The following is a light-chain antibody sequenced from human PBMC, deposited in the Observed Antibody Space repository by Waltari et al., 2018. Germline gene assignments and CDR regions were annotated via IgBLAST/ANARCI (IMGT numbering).Light chain of an antibody. Sequence: QAVLTQPSSLSASPGASASLTCPLRSGINVGTYRIYWYQQKPGSPPQYLLRYKSDSDKQQGSGVPSRFSGSKDASANAGILLISGLQSEDEADYYCMIWHSSAPVLGGGTKLTVL. CDR2: YKSDSDK. CDR3: MIWHSSAPV. J-gene: IGLJ2*01. CDR1: SGINVGTYR. V-gene: IGLV5-45*03.